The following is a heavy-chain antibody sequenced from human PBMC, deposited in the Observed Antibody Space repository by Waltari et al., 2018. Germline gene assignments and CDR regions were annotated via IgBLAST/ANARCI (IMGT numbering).Heavy chain of an antibody. J-gene: IGHJ6*02. CDR3: ARHGRYFDWLFN. CDR1: GYSIRSGYY. V-gene: IGHV4-38-2*01. Sequence: QVQLQESGPGLVKPSETLSLTCAVSGYSIRSGYYWGWIRQPPGKGLEWIGSIYHSGSTYYNPSLKSRVTISVDTSKNQFSLKLSSVTAADTAVYYCARHGRYFDWLFNWGQGTTVTVSS. D-gene: IGHD3-9*01. CDR2: IYHSGST.